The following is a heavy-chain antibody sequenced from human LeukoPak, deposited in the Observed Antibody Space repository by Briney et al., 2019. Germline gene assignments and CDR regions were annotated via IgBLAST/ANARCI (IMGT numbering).Heavy chain of an antibody. CDR3: AKTRSGYSYGYDLDY. Sequence: GGSLRLSCDASGFTFEDCTMHWVRQAPGKGLECVSLINWDGYTTYYADSVQGRFTISRDNSKNSLYLQMNSLGTEDTALYYCAKTRSGYSYGYDLDYWGQGTLVIVSS. V-gene: IGHV3-43*01. J-gene: IGHJ4*02. D-gene: IGHD5-18*01. CDR1: GFTFEDCT. CDR2: INWDGYTT.